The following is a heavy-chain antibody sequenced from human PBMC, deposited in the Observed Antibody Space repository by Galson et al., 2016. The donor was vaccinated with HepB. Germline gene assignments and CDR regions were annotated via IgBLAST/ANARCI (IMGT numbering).Heavy chain of an antibody. CDR1: GFMFGSFA. CDR3: ARAPLTSYYYGSGRDPTFDN. D-gene: IGHD3-10*01. V-gene: IGHV1-18*04. Sequence: SVKVSCKASGFMFGSFAFRWVRQTPGQGLEWMGWISAYSGETKYVEKFQGRLTMTTNTSTTTAYMDLRSLTSDDTAVYFCARAPLTSYYYGSGRDPTFDNWGQGTLVTVS. CDR2: ISAYSGET. J-gene: IGHJ4*02.